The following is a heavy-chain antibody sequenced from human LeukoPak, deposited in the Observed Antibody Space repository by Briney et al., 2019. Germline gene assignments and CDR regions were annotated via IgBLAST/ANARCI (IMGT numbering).Heavy chain of an antibody. D-gene: IGHD3-10*01. V-gene: IGHV3-33*01. CDR2: IWYDGSNK. CDR3: ARFGEFMYYYYGMDV. J-gene: IGHJ6*04. CDR1: GFTFGSYG. Sequence: GGSLRLSCAASGFTFGSYGMHWVRQAPGKGLEWVAVIWYDGSNKYYADSVKGRFTISRDNSKNTLYLQMNSLRAEDTAVYYCARFGEFMYYYYGMDVWGKGTTVTVSS.